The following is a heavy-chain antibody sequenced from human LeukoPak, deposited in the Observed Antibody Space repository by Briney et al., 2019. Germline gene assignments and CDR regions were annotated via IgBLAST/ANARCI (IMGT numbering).Heavy chain of an antibody. D-gene: IGHD1-1*01. J-gene: IGHJ6*03. V-gene: IGHV3-53*01. CDR2: IYSGGST. CDR1: GFTVSSSY. Sequence: GVSLRLSCTASGFTVSSSYMSWVRQSPGKGLEWVSFIYSGGSTYYADSVKGRFTISRDNSKNTLYLQMNSLRAEDTAVYYCARGGTTGTTHYYYSYMDVWGKGTTVTVSS. CDR3: ARGGTTGTTHYYYSYMDV.